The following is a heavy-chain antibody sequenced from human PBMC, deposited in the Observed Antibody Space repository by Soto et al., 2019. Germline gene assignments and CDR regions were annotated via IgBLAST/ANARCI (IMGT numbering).Heavy chain of an antibody. V-gene: IGHV3-30-3*01. CDR3: ARERQVVTDYYYYGMDV. CDR2: ISYDGSNK. CDR1: GFTFSSYA. Sequence: GGSLRLSCAASGFTFSSYAMHWVRQAPGKGLEWVAVISYDGSNKYYADSVKGRFTISRDNSKNTLYLQMNSLRAEDTAVYYCARERQVVTDYYYYGMDVWGQGTTVTVSS. D-gene: IGHD2-15*01. J-gene: IGHJ6*02.